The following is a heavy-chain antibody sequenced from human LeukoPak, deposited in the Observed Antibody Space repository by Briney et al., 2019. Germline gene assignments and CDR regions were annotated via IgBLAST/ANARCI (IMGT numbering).Heavy chain of an antibody. CDR1: GYTFTNYY. V-gene: IGHV1-46*01. D-gene: IGHD1-26*01. Sequence: GASVTVSCKASGYTFTNYYMHWVRQAPGQGLEGVGVINPDGGSTTYAQKFQGRVTMTCDTSTSTVYMDLSSLRSEDTAVYFCARDRSIVGATPYFDYWGQGTLVTVSS. J-gene: IGHJ4*02. CDR2: INPDGGST. CDR3: ARDRSIVGATPYFDY.